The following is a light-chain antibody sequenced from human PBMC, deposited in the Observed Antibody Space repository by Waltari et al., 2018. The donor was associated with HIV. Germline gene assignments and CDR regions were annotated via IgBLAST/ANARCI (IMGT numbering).Light chain of an antibody. J-gene: IGKJ4*01. CDR3: QQRSNWPPAPT. CDR2: DAS. CDR1: QSVSTY. V-gene: IGKV3-11*01. Sequence: EIVLTQSPATLSLSPGERATLSCRASQSVSTYLAWYQQKSGQSPRLLIYDASIRATGIPARVSGSESGTDFTLTISSLEPEDFAVYYCQQRSNWPPAPTFGGGTKVEIK.